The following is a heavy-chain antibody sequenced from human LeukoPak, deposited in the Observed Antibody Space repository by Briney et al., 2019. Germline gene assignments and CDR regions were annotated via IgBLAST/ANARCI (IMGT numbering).Heavy chain of an antibody. J-gene: IGHJ6*03. V-gene: IGHV1-2*02. CDR1: GYTFTGYY. CDR3: ARGPTSITMVRGVIHYMDV. Sequence: GASVKVSCKASGYTFTGYYMHWVRQAPGQGLEWIGLSNPNSGGTNYAQKFQGRVTMTRDTSISTAYMELSRLRSDDTAVYYCARGPTSITMVRGVIHYMDVWGKGTTVTVSS. D-gene: IGHD3-10*01. CDR2: SNPNSGGT.